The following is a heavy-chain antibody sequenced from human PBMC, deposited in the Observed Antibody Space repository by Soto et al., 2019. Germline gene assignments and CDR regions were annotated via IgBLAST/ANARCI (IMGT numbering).Heavy chain of an antibody. Sequence: EVQLLESGGGLVQPGGSLRLSCAASGFTFSSYAMSWVRQAPGKGLEWVSSISRSGGTTYYADSVKGRFTISRDNSKNTLYLQMNSLRAEDTAAYYCAKAGYCGGDCYSGARFYWHFDPWGRGTLVTVSS. CDR1: GFTFSSYA. J-gene: IGHJ2*01. D-gene: IGHD2-21*02. CDR2: ISRSGGTT. CDR3: AKAGYCGGDCYSGARFYWHFDP. V-gene: IGHV3-23*01.